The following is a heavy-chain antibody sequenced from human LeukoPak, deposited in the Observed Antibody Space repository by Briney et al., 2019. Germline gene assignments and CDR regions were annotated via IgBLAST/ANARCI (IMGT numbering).Heavy chain of an antibody. CDR1: GGSIGSSSYY. D-gene: IGHD3-3*01. CDR3: ASMDFWSASHLDY. CDR2: IYYSGST. J-gene: IGHJ4*02. Sequence: SETLSLTCTVSGGSIGSSSYYWGWIRQPPGKGLEWIGRIYYSGSTSYNPSLKSPVTISVDTSKNQFSLKLSSVTAADTAVYYCASMDFWSASHLDYWGQGTLVTVSS. V-gene: IGHV4-39*01.